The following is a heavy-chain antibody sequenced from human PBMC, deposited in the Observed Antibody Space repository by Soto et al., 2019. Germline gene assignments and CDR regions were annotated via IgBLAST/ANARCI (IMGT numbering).Heavy chain of an antibody. CDR2: INAGNGNK. CDR3: ARDGSILDY. CDR1: GYTFNSYA. V-gene: IGHV1-3*01. Sequence: QVQLVQSGAEVKKPGASVKVSCKASGYTFNSYAMHWVRQAPGQRLEWMGWINAGNGNKKHSQKFQGRVTITRDTSASTAYMELSSLSSEDTAVYYCARDGSILDYWGQGTLVTVSS. D-gene: IGHD1-1*01. J-gene: IGHJ4*02.